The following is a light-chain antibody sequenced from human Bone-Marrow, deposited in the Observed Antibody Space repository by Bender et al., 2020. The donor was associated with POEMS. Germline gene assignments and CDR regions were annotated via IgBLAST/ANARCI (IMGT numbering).Light chain of an antibody. J-gene: IGLJ2*01. Sequence: SYVVTQPPSVSVAPGQTARITCERNNIGSNSVHWYQQKPGQAPVLVIYDDSDRPSGIPERFSGSNSDNTAALTISGVEVGDEADYYCQVWDGRLDLLVFGGGTKLTVL. CDR2: DDS. V-gene: IGLV3-21*02. CDR3: QVWDGRLDLLV. CDR1: NIGSNS.